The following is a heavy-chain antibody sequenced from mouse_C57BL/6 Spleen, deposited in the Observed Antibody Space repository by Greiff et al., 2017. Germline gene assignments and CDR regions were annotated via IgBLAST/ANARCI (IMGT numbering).Heavy chain of an antibody. J-gene: IGHJ1*03. V-gene: IGHV5-17*01. CDR3: ARFLGYYGSSPLGYFDV. CDR2: ISSGSSTI. D-gene: IGHD1-1*01. Sequence: EVQVVESGGGLVKPGGSLKLSCAASGFTFSDYGMHWVRQAPEKGLEWVAYISSGSSTIYYADTVKGRFTISRDNAKNTLFLQMTSLRSEDTAMYYCARFLGYYGSSPLGYFDVWGTGTTVTVSS. CDR1: GFTFSDYG.